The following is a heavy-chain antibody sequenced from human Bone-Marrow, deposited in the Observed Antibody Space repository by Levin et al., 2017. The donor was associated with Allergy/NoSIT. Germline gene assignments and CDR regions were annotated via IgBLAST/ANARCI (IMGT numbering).Heavy chain of an antibody. J-gene: IGHJ4*02. CDR2: ISGSGINI. V-gene: IGHV3-23*01. D-gene: IGHD2-21*01. CDR3: AKWASYCGGDCYWFAPFDC. CDR1: GFTFNNYG. Sequence: GGSLRLSCAASGFTFNNYGLSWVRQAPGKGLEWVSAISGSGINIYYADSVRGRFTISRDNSKNTLDLQLNSLTAEDTAVYYCAKWASYCGGDCYWFAPFDCWGQGALVTVSS.